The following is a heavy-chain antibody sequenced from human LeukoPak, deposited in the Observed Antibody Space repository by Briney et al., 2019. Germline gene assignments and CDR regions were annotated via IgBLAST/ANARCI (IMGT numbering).Heavy chain of an antibody. CDR2: IYHSGST. Sequence: PSGTLSLTCAVSGGSISSSNWWSWVRQPPGKGLEWIGEIYHSGSTNYNPSLKSRVTISVDKSKNQFSLKLSSVTAADTAVYYCARDNRGYSYAKTYWYFDLWGRGTLVTVSS. V-gene: IGHV4-4*02. CDR1: GGSISSSNW. D-gene: IGHD5-18*01. J-gene: IGHJ2*01. CDR3: ARDNRGYSYAKTYWYFDL.